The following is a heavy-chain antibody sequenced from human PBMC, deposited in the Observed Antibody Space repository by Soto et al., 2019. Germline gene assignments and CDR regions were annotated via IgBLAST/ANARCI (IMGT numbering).Heavy chain of an antibody. D-gene: IGHD5-18*01. CDR2: ISGSGGST. CDR1: GFTFSSYA. J-gene: IGHJ4*02. Sequence: GGSPRLSCAASGFTFSSYAMSWVRQAPGKGLEWVSAISGSGGSTYYADSVKGRFTISRDNSKNTLYLQMNSLRAEDTAVYYCAKDNPSVDTATDYTVYFDYWGQGTLVTVSS. CDR3: AKDNPSVDTATDYTVYFDY. V-gene: IGHV3-23*01.